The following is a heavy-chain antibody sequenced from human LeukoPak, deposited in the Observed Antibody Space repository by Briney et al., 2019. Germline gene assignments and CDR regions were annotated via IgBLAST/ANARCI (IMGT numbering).Heavy chain of an antibody. CDR2: ISSSSSYI. J-gene: IGHJ6*04. CDR1: GFTFSSYS. D-gene: IGHD6-13*01. V-gene: IGHV3-21*01. Sequence: GGSLRLSCAASGFTFSSYSMNWVRQAPGKGLEWVSSISSSSSYIYYADSVKGRFTISRDNAKNSLYLQMNSLRAEDTAVYYCARAMYSSSWGKYYGMDVWGKGTTVTVSS. CDR3: ARAMYSSSWGKYYGMDV.